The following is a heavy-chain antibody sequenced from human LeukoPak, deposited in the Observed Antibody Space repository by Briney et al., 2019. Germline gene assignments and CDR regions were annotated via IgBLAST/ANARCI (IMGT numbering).Heavy chain of an antibody. D-gene: IGHD3-22*01. CDR1: GGSISSGSYY. CDR2: IYYSGST. Sequence: SETLSLTCTVSGGSISSGSYYWSWIRQPAGKGLEWIGYIYYSGSTNYNPSLKSRVTISVDTSKNQFSLKLNSVTAADTAVYYCAREGYYYAGSGYYYLDYWGQGTLVTVSP. J-gene: IGHJ4*02. V-gene: IGHV4-61*10. CDR3: AREGYYYAGSGYYYLDY.